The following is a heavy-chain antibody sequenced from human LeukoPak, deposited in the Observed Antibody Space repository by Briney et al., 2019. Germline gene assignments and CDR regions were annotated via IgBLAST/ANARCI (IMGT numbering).Heavy chain of an antibody. CDR1: GGSISSYY. CDR2: IYTSGST. CDR3: ARDFREYSSSGDAFGI. D-gene: IGHD6-6*01. J-gene: IGHJ3*02. Sequence: KPSETLSLTCTVSGGSISSYYWSWIRQPAGKGLEWIGRIYTSGSTNYNPSLKSRVTMSVDTSKNQFSLKLSSVTAADTAVYYCARDFREYSSSGDAFGIWGQGTMVTVSS. V-gene: IGHV4-4*07.